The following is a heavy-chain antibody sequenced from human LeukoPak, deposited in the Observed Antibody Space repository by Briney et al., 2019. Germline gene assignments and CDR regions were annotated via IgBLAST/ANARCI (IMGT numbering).Heavy chain of an antibody. J-gene: IGHJ4*02. CDR1: GITISNHW. Sequence: PGGSLRLSCAASGITISNHWMTWVRQAPGKGLEWVANIKQDGSETYYVDSVKGRFTISRGNAKNSLFLQMNSLRAEDTAVYYCAGWAYSSSWYWIDYWGRGTLVTVSS. CDR3: AGWAYSSSWYWIDY. D-gene: IGHD6-13*01. V-gene: IGHV3-7*01. CDR2: IKQDGSET.